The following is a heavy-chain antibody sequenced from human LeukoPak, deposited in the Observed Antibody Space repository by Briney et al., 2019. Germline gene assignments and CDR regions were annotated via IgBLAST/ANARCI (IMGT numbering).Heavy chain of an antibody. CDR2: IIPIFGTA. Sequence: SVKVSCKASGGTLSSFTISWVRQAPGQGLEWMGGIIPIFGTANYAQKVQVRGTITADESTSTAYMELSSLRSEDTAVYYCASRGYGSGSYYGSDYWGQGTLVTVSS. CDR3: ASRGYGSGSYYGSDY. J-gene: IGHJ4*02. V-gene: IGHV1-69*13. D-gene: IGHD3-10*01. CDR1: GGTLSSFT.